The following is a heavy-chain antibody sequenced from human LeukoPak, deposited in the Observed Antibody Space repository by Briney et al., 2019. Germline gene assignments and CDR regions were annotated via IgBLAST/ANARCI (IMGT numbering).Heavy chain of an antibody. Sequence: GGSLRLSCAASGFTFSSYWMSWVRQAPGKGLEWVANIKQDGSEKYYVDSVKGRFTISRDNAKNSLYLQMNSLRAEDTAVYYCARESYWSIAAAGPPIRSNWFDRWGQGTLVTVSS. D-gene: IGHD6-13*01. V-gene: IGHV3-7*01. CDR2: IKQDGSEK. CDR1: GFTFSSYW. CDR3: ARESYWSIAAAGPPIRSNWFDR. J-gene: IGHJ5*02.